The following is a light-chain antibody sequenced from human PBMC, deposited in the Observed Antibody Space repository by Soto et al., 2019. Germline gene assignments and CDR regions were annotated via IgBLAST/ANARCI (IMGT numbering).Light chain of an antibody. CDR3: CSYAGSYTFV. CDR1: NSDVGGYNF. Sequence: QSALTQPRSVSGSPGQSVTISCTGTNSDVGGYNFVSWYQQHPGKAPKLMIYDVSKRPSGVPDRFSGSKSGNTASLTISGLQAEDEADYYCCSYAGSYTFVFGGGTKLTV. CDR2: DVS. V-gene: IGLV2-11*01. J-gene: IGLJ2*01.